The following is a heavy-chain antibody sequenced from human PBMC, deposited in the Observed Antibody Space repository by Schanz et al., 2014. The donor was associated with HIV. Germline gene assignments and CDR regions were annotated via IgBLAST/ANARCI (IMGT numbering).Heavy chain of an antibody. CDR2: IRTTGYGAST. CDR3: TRDRAVPWVGESVVFDV. Sequence: EVQQVLESGGGLVQPGGSLRLSCTISGFTFADYAISWFRQSPGKGLEWVGVIRTTGYGASTDFAASVKGRFIMSREDSKNIAHLQLNNLKIEDSAVYYCTRDRAVPWVGESVVFDVWGQGTTVTVSS. V-gene: IGHV3-49*03. CDR1: GFTFADYA. J-gene: IGHJ3*01. D-gene: IGHD2-15*01.